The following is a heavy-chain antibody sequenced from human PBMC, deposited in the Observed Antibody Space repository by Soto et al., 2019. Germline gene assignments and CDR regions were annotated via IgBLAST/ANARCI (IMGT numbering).Heavy chain of an antibody. J-gene: IGHJ4*02. D-gene: IGHD2-8*01. V-gene: IGHV1-18*01. Sequence: ASVKVSCKASGYTFTSYGISWVRQAPGQGLEWMGWISAYNGNTNYAQKLQGRVTMTTDTSTSTAYMELRSLRSDDTAVYYCARDGLSQWFPEKFDYWGQGTLVTVSS. CDR2: ISAYNGNT. CDR1: GYTFTSYG. CDR3: ARDGLSQWFPEKFDY.